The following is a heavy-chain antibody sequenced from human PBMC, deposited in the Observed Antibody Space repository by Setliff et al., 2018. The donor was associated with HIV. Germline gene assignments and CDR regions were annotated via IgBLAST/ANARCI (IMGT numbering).Heavy chain of an antibody. CDR2: IYHSGRT. CDR3: ASCHVGYAYDFNY. CDR1: GGSISSYY. J-gene: IGHJ4*02. V-gene: IGHV4-59*08. D-gene: IGHD3-16*01. Sequence: SETLSLTCTVSGGSISSYYWSWIRQSPGKGLEWIGYIYHSGRTTYNPSLKSRVTISVDTSKNQFSLKLSSVTAADTAVYYCASCHVGYAYDFNYWGQGALVTVSS.